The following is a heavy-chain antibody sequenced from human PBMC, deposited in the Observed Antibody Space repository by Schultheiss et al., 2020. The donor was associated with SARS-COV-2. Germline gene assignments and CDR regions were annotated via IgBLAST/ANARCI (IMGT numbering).Heavy chain of an antibody. CDR3: ARELPYYYGSGSYYYYYGMDV. CDR1: GFTFSDHY. D-gene: IGHD3-10*01. CDR2: TRNKANSYTT. J-gene: IGHJ6*02. V-gene: IGHV3-72*01. Sequence: GGSLRLSCAASGFTFSDHYMDWVRQAPGKGLEWVGRTRNKANSYTTEYAASVKGRFTISRDDSKNSLYLQMNSLKTEDTAVYYCARELPYYYGSGSYYYYYGMDVWGQGTTVTVSS.